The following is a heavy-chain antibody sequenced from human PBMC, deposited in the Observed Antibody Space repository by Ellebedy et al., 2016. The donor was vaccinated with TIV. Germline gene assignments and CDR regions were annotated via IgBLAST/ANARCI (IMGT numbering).Heavy chain of an antibody. D-gene: IGHD3-10*01. CDR1: GFTFSSYA. CDR3: AKVNWFGESRKTGDY. Sequence: GESLKISCAGSGFTFSSYAMSWVRQAPGEGLEWVSAISGSGDSTYYADSEKGRFTISRDNSKNTLYLQMNSLRAEDTAVYYCAKVNWFGESRKTGDYWGQGTLVTVSS. J-gene: IGHJ4*02. V-gene: IGHV3-23*01. CDR2: ISGSGDST.